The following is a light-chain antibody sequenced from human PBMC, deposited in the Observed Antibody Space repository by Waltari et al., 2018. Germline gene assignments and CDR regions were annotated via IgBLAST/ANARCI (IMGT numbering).Light chain of an antibody. Sequence: EIVLTQSPGTLSLSPGERATLSGRASQSVSRTLAWYQQKPGQAPRLLIYDASIRATGIPDRFSGSGSGTDFSLTFSRLEPEDFAVYYCQKYGTRPATFGQGTKVEIK. CDR2: DAS. V-gene: IGKV3-20*01. CDR1: QSVSRT. J-gene: IGKJ1*01. CDR3: QKYGTRPAT.